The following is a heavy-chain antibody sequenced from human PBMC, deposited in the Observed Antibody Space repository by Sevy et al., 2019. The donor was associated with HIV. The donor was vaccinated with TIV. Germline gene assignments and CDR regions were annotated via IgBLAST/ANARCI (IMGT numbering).Heavy chain of an antibody. CDR3: AREGCTKPHDY. CDR1: GFTFSKYS. V-gene: IGHV3-23*01. CDR2: FSFGCGKI. D-gene: IGHD2-8*01. J-gene: IGHJ4*02. Sequence: GSLRLSWAASGFTFSKYSMSWIRQTPGKGLEWVSTFSFGCGKINYTDSVKGRFTISRDDSRNTFYLQMNSLRAEDTAIYYCAREGCTKPHDYWGQGTVVTVSS.